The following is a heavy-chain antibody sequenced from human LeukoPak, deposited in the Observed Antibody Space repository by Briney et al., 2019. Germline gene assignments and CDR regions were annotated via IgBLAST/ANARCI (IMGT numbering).Heavy chain of an antibody. V-gene: IGHV4-31*03. J-gene: IGHJ5*02. CDR2: IYYSGST. D-gene: IGHD2-2*02. CDR1: GGSISSGGYY. Sequence: SQTLSLTCTVSGGSISSGGYYWSWIRQHPGKGLEWIGYIYYSGSTYYNPSLKSRVTISVDTSKNQFSLKLSSVTAADTAVYYCARARCSSTSGYTHWFDPWGQGTLVTVSS. CDR3: ARARCSSTSGYTHWFDP.